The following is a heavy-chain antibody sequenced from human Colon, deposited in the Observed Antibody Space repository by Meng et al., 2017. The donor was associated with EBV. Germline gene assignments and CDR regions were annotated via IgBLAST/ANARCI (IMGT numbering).Heavy chain of an antibody. CDR2: IYYTGST. CDR3: ARDGPLL. V-gene: IGHV4-39*07. CDR1: GDSISGSGDY. J-gene: IGHJ4*02. Sequence: QLQLKRSGPGLVRPSETLSLTCSVSGDSISGSGDYWGWVRQPPGKGLEWIGNIYYTGSTYYNPSLKSRVTISVDTSKNQFSLKVTSMTAADTAVYYCARDGPLLWGPGTLVTVSS.